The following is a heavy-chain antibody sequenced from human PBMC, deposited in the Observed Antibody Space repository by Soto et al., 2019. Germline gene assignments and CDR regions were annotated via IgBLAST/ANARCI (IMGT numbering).Heavy chain of an antibody. D-gene: IGHD2-15*01. CDR2: ISSNGGST. Sequence: GGSLRLSCAASGFTFSSYAMHWVRQAPGKGLEYVSAISSNGGSTYYANSVKGRFTISRDNSKNTLYLQMGSLRAEDMAVYYCARDMIRTDIVVVVAAAGPLDYWGQGTLVTVSS. V-gene: IGHV3-64*01. CDR3: ARDMIRTDIVVVVAAAGPLDY. CDR1: GFTFSSYA. J-gene: IGHJ4*02.